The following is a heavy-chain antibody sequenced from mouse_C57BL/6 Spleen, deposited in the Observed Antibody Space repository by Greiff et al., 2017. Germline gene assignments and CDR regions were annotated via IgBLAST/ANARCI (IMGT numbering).Heavy chain of an antibody. CDR1: GYTFTDYA. CDR3: TRHGSSYEGDY. CDR2: IDPETGGT. Sequence: QVQLKESGAELVRPGASVTLSCTASGYTFTDYAMHWVKQTPVHGLDWIGAIDPETGGTAYNQKFKGKAILTADKSSSTAYMELRSLTSEDAAVYYCTRHGSSYEGDYWGQGTTLTVSS. D-gene: IGHD1-1*01. V-gene: IGHV1-15*01. J-gene: IGHJ2*01.